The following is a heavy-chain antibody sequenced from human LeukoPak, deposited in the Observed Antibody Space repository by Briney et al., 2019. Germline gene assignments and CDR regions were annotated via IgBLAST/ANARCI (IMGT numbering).Heavy chain of an antibody. CDR2: ISAYNGNT. D-gene: IGHD3-10*01. Sequence: ASVKVSCKASGYTFTSYGISWVRQAPGQGLEWMGWISAYNGNTNYAQKFQVRVTMTTDTSTSTAYMELRSLRSDDTAVYYCARVQYGYYGSGSYYNPEYYYYGMDVWGQGTTVTVSS. CDR3: ARVQYGYYGSGSYYNPEYYYYGMDV. J-gene: IGHJ6*02. CDR1: GYTFTSYG. V-gene: IGHV1-18*01.